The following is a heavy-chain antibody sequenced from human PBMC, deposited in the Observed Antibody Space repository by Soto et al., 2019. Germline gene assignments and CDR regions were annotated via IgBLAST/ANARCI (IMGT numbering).Heavy chain of an antibody. J-gene: IGHJ6*02. V-gene: IGHV3-23*01. CDR3: GKSPDFYYYGMDV. CDR1: GFTFSVYA. Sequence: PGGSLRLSCAPSGFTFSVYAMTWVRQAPGKGLEWVSSISGSGANTYYADSVKGRFIISRDNSKNTVSLQMNSLRADDTAVYYCGKSPDFYYYGMDVWGQVTTVTVSS. CDR2: ISGSGANT.